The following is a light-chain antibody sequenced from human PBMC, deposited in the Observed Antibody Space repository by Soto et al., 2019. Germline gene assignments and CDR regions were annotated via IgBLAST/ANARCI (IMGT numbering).Light chain of an antibody. CDR2: KAS. J-gene: IGKJ1*01. CDR3: QQYNTYSPT. V-gene: IGKV1-5*03. Sequence: IHMTHSPSSLSTSFGDIVTITFRASENIRDFVNWYQQKPGKAPHLLIYKASSLESGVPSRFSGSGSGTEFTLTISSLQPDDFATYYCQQYNTYSPTFGQGTKVDIK. CDR1: ENIRDF.